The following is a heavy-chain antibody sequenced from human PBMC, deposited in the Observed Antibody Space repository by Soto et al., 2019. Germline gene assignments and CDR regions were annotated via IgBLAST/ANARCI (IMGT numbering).Heavy chain of an antibody. Sequence: PGGSLRLSCAASGFTFRSYSMNWVRQAPGKGLEWVSYISSSSSTIYYADSVKGRFTISRDNAKNSLYLQMNSLRAEDTAVYYCARHPERIAQIGWFDPWGQGT. CDR2: ISSSSSTI. D-gene: IGHD6-13*01. V-gene: IGHV3-48*01. CDR1: GFTFRSYS. J-gene: IGHJ5*02. CDR3: ARHPERIAQIGWFDP.